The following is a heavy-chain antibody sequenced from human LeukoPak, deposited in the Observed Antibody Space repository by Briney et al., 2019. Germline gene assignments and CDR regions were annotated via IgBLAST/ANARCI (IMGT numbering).Heavy chain of an antibody. CDR2: IYHSGST. J-gene: IGHJ1*01. D-gene: IGHD3-3*01. V-gene: IGHV4-30-2*01. CDR3: ARASVDFWSAYLQD. Sequence: KTSQTLSLTCTVSGGSISSGGYYWSWIRQPPGKGLEWIGYIYHSGSTYYNPSLKSRVTISVDRSKNQFSLKLSSVTAADTAVYYCARASVDFWSAYLQDWGQGTLVTVSS. CDR1: GGSISSGGYY.